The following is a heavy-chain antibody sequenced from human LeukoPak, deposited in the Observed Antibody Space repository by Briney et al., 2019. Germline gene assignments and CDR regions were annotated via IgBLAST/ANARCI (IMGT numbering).Heavy chain of an antibody. J-gene: IGHJ4*02. V-gene: IGHV4-38-2*02. Sequence: SETLSLTCTVSGYSISTGYYWGWIRQPPGKGLEWIGSIYHSGSTYYNPSLKSRVTISVDTSKNQFSLKLGSVTAADTAVYYCARVHSWSGPDYWGQGTLVTVSS. CDR1: GYSISTGYY. CDR2: IYHSGST. D-gene: IGHD3-3*02. CDR3: ARVHSWSGPDY.